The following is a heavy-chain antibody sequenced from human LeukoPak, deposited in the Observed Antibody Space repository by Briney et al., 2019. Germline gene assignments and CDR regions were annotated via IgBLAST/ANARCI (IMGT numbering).Heavy chain of an antibody. V-gene: IGHV3-7*01. CDR3: VRDGGVSGYDLLDY. Sequence: GGSLRLSCAASGFTFSHYLMTWVRQAPRKGLEWVAQINQDGSEEYYMDSVKARFTISRDNAKNSVFLQMNSLRAEDTAVYYCVRDGGVSGYDLLDYWGQGTLVTVSS. CDR1: GFTFSHYL. CDR2: INQDGSEE. J-gene: IGHJ4*02. D-gene: IGHD5-12*01.